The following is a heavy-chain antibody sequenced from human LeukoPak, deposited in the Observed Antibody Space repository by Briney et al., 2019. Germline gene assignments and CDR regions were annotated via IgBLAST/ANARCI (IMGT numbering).Heavy chain of an antibody. CDR1: GFIFSSYG. CDR3: AKDRGDCYDY. D-gene: IGHD2-21*01. J-gene: IGHJ4*02. Sequence: RGSLRLSCAASGFIFSSYGMHWVRQAPGKGLEWVAFIRYDGSHKFHADSVKDRFTISRDNSKNTLFLQMNSLRPEDTAVYYCAKDRGDCYDYWGQGALVTVSS. CDR2: IRYDGSHK. V-gene: IGHV3-30*02.